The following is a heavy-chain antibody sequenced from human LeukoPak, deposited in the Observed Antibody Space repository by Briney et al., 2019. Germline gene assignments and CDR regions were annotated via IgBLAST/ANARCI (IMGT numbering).Heavy chain of an antibody. CDR3: ARWYYDILTGYDEDY. CDR1: RYTLTSYG. J-gene: IGHJ4*02. Sequence: ASVKVSSKASRYTLTSYGICWVRDAPGQGLEWMGWISAYNGNTNYAQKLQGRVTMTTDTSTSTAYMELRSLRSDDTAVYYCARWYYDILTGYDEDYWGQGTLVTVSS. CDR2: ISAYNGNT. D-gene: IGHD3-9*01. V-gene: IGHV1-18*01.